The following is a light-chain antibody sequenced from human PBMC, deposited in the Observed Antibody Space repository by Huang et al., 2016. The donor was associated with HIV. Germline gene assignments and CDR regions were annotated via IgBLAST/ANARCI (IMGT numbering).Light chain of an antibody. CDR3: QQYYSTPST. CDR1: QGISNS. Sequence: DIQMTQSPSSLSASVGDRVTIPCRASQGISNSLAWYQQKPGKAPKFLLYAASRWESWVPYRFSGSGSGTDYTLTISSLQPEDFATYYCQQYYSTPSTFGQGTRLEIK. J-gene: IGKJ5*01. CDR2: AAS. V-gene: IGKV1-NL1*01.